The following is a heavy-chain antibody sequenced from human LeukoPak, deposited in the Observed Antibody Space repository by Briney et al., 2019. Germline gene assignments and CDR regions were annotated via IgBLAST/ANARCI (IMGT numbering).Heavy chain of an antibody. CDR3: ARDSSGWATTNWFDP. Sequence: PGGSLRLSCAASGFTFSSYSMNWVRQAPGKGLEWVSYISSSSSTIYYADSVKGRFTISRDNAKNSLYLQMNSLRAEDTAVYYCARDSSGWATTNWFDPWGQGTLVTVSS. CDR2: ISSSSSTI. D-gene: IGHD6-19*01. CDR1: GFTFSSYS. V-gene: IGHV3-48*01. J-gene: IGHJ5*02.